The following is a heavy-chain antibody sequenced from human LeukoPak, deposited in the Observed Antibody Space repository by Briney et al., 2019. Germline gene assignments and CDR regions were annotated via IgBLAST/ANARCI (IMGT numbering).Heavy chain of an antibody. Sequence: GGSLRLSCAASGFTFSSYAMSWVRQDPGKGLEWVSAISGSGGSTYYADSVKGRFTISRDNSKNTLYLQMNSLRAEDTAVYYCAKDQDYDILTGYYSWGQGTLVTVSS. V-gene: IGHV3-23*01. CDR3: AKDQDYDILTGYYS. CDR2: ISGSGGST. CDR1: GFTFSSYA. D-gene: IGHD3-9*01. J-gene: IGHJ4*02.